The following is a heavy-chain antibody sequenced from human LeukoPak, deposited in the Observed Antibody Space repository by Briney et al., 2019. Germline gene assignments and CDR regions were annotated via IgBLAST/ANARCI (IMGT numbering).Heavy chain of an antibody. CDR3: ARYQLLWGVDWFDP. Sequence: ASMKVSCKASGYTFTDYFMLWVRQAPGQGLEWMGWINPNSGATNYAQKFQGRVTMTRDTSISTAYMELSSLRSEDTAVYYCARYQLLWGVDWFDPWGQGTLVTVSS. V-gene: IGHV1-2*02. J-gene: IGHJ5*02. CDR2: INPNSGAT. D-gene: IGHD2-2*01. CDR1: GYTFTDYF.